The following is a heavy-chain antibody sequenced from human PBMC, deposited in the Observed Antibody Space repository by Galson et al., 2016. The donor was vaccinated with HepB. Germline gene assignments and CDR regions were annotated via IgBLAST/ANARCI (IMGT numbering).Heavy chain of an antibody. CDR2: ISTFNGYT. CDR1: GYSFSSYG. J-gene: IGHJ6*02. V-gene: IGHV1-18*01. CDR3: ARDGLRFLEWLRDGMDV. D-gene: IGHD3-3*01. Sequence: SVKVSCKASGYSFSSYGIRWVRQAPGQGLVWLGWISTFNGYTKYAQKLQGRVTMTTDTSTSTAYMELRSLGSDDTAVYYCARDGLRFLEWLRDGMDVWGQGTTVTVSS.